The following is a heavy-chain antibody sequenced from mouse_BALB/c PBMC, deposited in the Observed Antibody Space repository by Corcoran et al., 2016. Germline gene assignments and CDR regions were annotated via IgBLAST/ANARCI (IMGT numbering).Heavy chain of an antibody. J-gene: IGHJ4*01. CDR3: TRGWGNYGAMDY. D-gene: IGHD2-1*01. CDR2: IHPGRGGT. V-gene: IGHV1-15*01. Sequence: QVQLQQSRAELVSPGASVKQSCKALGYTFADYELNWVKQTPVHGLEWIGAIHPGRGGTAYNQKFKGKATLTADKSSSTAYMELSSLTSEDSAVYYCTRGWGNYGAMDYWGQGTSVTVSS. CDR1: GYTFADYE.